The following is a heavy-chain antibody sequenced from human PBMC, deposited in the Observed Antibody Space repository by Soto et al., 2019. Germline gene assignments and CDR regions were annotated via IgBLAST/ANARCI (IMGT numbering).Heavy chain of an antibody. CDR1: GYTFTGYY. CDR2: INPNSGGT. Sequence: QVQLVQSGAEVKKPGASVKVSCKASGYTFTGYYIHWVRQAPGQGLEWMGWINPNSGGTKYPQKFQGRVTMTRDTSIRTVYMSLTGLKSDDTAVYFCARDLAKGGGSAGFDYWGQGTLLAVSS. D-gene: IGHD2-15*01. J-gene: IGHJ4*02. V-gene: IGHV1-2*02. CDR3: ARDLAKGGGSAGFDY.